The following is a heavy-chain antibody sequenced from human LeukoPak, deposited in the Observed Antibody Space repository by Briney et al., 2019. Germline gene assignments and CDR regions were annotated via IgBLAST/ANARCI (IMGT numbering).Heavy chain of an antibody. D-gene: IGHD6-13*01. V-gene: IGHV4-59*11. CDR2: IHNSGST. CDR1: GASISSHY. J-gene: IGHJ4*02. Sequence: SETLSLTCTVSGASISSHYWNWVRQPPGKGLEWIGFIHNSGSTNSNASLKSRVTISIDTSRSQFSMRLTSVTAADTAVYYCARARDPSNSWYFDYSGQGTLVTVSS. CDR3: ARARDPSNSWYFDY.